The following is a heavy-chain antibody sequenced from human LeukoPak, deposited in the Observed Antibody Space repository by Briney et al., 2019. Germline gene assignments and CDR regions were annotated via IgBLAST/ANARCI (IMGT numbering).Heavy chain of an antibody. Sequence: SVKVSCKASGGTFSSYAISWVRQAPGQGLEWMGGIIPIFGTANYAQKFQGRVTITADESTSTAYMELSSLRSEDTAVYYCARSTMVRGVITYYYGMDVWGQGTTVTVSS. D-gene: IGHD3-10*01. CDR3: ARSTMVRGVITYYYGMDV. V-gene: IGHV1-69*13. CDR1: GGTFSSYA. CDR2: IIPIFGTA. J-gene: IGHJ6*02.